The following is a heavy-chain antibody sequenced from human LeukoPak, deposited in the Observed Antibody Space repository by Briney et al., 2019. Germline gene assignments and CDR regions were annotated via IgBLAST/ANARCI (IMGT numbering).Heavy chain of an antibody. D-gene: IGHD4-17*01. CDR3: ARVTYVDDMLYQYFDY. J-gene: IGHJ4*02. Sequence: SETLSLTCAVSSYSISSGSYWGWIRQSPGKGLEWVGSIFHSGNSYYNPSLKCRLTMSVDTSKNQFSLKLTSVTAADTALYYCARVTYVDDMLYQYFDYWGQGILVTVSS. V-gene: IGHV4-38-2*01. CDR1: SYSISSGSY. CDR2: IFHSGNS.